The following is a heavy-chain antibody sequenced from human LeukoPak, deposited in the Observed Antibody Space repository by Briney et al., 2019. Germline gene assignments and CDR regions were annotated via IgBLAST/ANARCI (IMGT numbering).Heavy chain of an antibody. D-gene: IGHD3-10*01. V-gene: IGHV3-30*04. CDR1: GFTFSGYA. Sequence: GGSLRLSCAASGFTFSGYAMHWVRQAPGKGLEWVAVISYDGSNKYYADSVEGRFTISRDNSKNTLYLQMNSLRAEDTAVYYCARDPRPTSLLWFGELYAPFDYWGQGTLVTVSS. CDR2: ISYDGSNK. J-gene: IGHJ4*02. CDR3: ARDPRPTSLLWFGELYAPFDY.